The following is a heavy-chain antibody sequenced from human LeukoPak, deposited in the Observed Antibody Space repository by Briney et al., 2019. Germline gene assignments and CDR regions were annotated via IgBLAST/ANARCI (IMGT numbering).Heavy chain of an antibody. J-gene: IGHJ4*02. D-gene: IGHD3-3*01. CDR2: IRYDGSNK. CDR3: AKDEPMYDFWSGYNLRYFDY. CDR1: GFTFSSYA. Sequence: PGGSLRLSCAASGFTFSSYAMSWVRQAPGKGLEWVAFIRYDGSNKYYADSVKGRFTISRDNSKNTLYLQMNSLRAEDTAVYYCAKDEPMYDFWSGYNLRYFDYWGQGTLVTVSS. V-gene: IGHV3-30*02.